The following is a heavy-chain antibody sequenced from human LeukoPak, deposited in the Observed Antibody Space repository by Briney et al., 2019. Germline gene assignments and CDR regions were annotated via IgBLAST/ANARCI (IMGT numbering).Heavy chain of an antibody. V-gene: IGHV3-72*01. CDR3: AKGITAMVLDY. J-gene: IGHJ4*02. Sequence: PGGSLRLSCTASEFILSDHFMDWVRQAPGKGLEWVGRSRDKGSSYSTEYAASVRGRVSISRDDSANSLYLQMNSLRGEDTAVYYCAKGITAMVLDYWGQGTLVTVSS. CDR2: SRDKGSSYST. D-gene: IGHD5-18*01. CDR1: EFILSDHF.